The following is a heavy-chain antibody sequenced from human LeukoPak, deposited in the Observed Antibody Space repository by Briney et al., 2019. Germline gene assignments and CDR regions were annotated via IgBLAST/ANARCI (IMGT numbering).Heavy chain of an antibody. D-gene: IGHD5-18*01. CDR3: ARDKNRESGYSYGYAFDI. J-gene: IGHJ3*02. CDR2: INPSGGST. V-gene: IGHV1-46*01. CDR1: GYTFTSYY. Sequence: ASVKVSCKASGYTFTSYYMHWVRQAPGQGLEWMGIINPSGGSTSYAQKFQGRVTMTRDMSTSTVYMELSSLRSEDTAVYYCARDKNRESGYSYGYAFDIWGQGTMVTVSS.